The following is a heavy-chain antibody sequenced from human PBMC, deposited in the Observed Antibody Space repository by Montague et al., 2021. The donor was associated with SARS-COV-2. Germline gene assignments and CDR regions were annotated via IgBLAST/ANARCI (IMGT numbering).Heavy chain of an antibody. Sequence: SETLSLTCTVSGGSISSSSYYWGWIRQPPGKGLEWIGSIYYSGSTYYNPSLKSRVTISVDTSKNQFSLKLSSVTAADTAAYYCARHERQWLRLYPHYFDYWGQGTLVTVSS. J-gene: IGHJ4*02. CDR3: ARHERQWLRLYPHYFDY. D-gene: IGHD5-12*01. V-gene: IGHV4-39*01. CDR1: GGSISSSSYY. CDR2: IYYSGST.